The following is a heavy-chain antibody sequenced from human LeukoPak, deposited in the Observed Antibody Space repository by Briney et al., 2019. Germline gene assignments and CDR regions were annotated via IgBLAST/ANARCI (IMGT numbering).Heavy chain of an antibody. CDR3: AKGRGQQLVPSDY. J-gene: IGHJ4*02. CDR1: GFTFSSYG. Sequence: GGSLRLSCAASGFTFSSYGMHWVRQAPGKGLEWVAVIWYDGSNKYYGDSVKGRFTISRDNSKNTLYLQMNSLRAEDTAVYYCAKGRGQQLVPSDYWGQGTLVAVSS. D-gene: IGHD6-13*01. CDR2: IWYDGSNK. V-gene: IGHV3-30*02.